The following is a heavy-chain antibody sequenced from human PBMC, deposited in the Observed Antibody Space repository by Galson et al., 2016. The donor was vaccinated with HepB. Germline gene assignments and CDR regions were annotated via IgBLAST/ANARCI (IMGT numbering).Heavy chain of an antibody. CDR2: IKPSGDTV. V-gene: IGHV3-48*03. D-gene: IGHD2-15*01. CDR1: GFTFSSYE. J-gene: IGHJ4*02. CDR3: ARGGFCGVNCHSTLLDY. Sequence: SLRLSCAASGFTFSSYEMLWVRQAPGKGLEWLSYIKPSGDTVFYADSVTGRVTISRDNAENSLYLQMNSLKVEDTAIYYCARGGFCGVNCHSTLLDYWGQGSLVTVSS.